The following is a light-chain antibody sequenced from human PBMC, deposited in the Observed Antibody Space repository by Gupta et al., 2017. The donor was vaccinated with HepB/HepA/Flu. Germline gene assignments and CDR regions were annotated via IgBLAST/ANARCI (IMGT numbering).Light chain of an antibody. CDR3: QQYNNWHPLT. J-gene: IGKJ4*01. CDR2: GAS. CDR1: QSVSSN. V-gene: IGKV3-15*01. Sequence: EIVMTQSPATLSGSPVERPTLSCSASQSVSSNLAWYQQKPGQAPRLLIYGASTRANGIPARFSGSGSGTEFTLTISSLQSADFAVYYCQQYNNWHPLTFGGGTKVEIK.